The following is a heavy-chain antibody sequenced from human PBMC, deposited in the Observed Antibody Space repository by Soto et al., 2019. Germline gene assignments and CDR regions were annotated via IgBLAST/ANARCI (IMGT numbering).Heavy chain of an antibody. CDR1: GYSFTSYW. V-gene: IGHV5-10-1*01. Sequence: GESLKISCKGSGYSFTSYWISWVCQMPGKGLEWMGRIDPSDSYTNYSPSFQGHVTISADKSISTAYLQWSSLKASDTAMYYCARSPRIAAAGGAYYYYGMDVWGQGTTVTVSS. CDR3: ARSPRIAAAGGAYYYYGMDV. CDR2: IDPSDSYT. D-gene: IGHD6-13*01. J-gene: IGHJ6*02.